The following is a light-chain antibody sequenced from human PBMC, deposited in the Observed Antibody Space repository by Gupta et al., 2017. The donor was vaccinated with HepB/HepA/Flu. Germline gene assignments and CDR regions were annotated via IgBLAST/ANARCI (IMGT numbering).Light chain of an antibody. V-gene: IGLV10-54*01. Sequence: QAGLTQPPSVSKDLRQTATLACTGNINNVGNQGAGWLQQHQGHPPKLLSYRNNSRPSGISDRFSAFRSGNRAFLTITGLQSDDEADYYCSAWDSSLSVWVFGGVTKLSVL. J-gene: IGLJ3*02. CDR2: RNN. CDR3: SAWDSSLSVWV. CDR1: INNVGNQG.